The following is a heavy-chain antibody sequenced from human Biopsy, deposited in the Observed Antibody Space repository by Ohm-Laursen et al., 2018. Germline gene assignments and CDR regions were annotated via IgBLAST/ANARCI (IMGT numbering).Heavy chain of an antibody. CDR3: AGATSGTSLYDP. V-gene: IGHV4-31*01. J-gene: IGHJ5*02. CDR2: ISHSGST. CDR1: GASISSAAYH. D-gene: IGHD6-13*01. Sequence: TLSLTCSVSGASISSAAYHWSWIRQLPGKDLGWIGYISHSGSTSYNPSLRSLVTISTDTSTNQFSLKVRSVTAADTAMYYCAGATSGTSLYDPWGQGILVTVSS.